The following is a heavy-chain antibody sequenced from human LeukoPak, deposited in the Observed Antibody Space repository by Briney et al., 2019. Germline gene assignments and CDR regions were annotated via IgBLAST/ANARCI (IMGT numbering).Heavy chain of an antibody. Sequence: PTGGSLRLSCAASGFTFSSYGMHWVRQAPGKGLEWVSAISGSGGSTYYADSVKGRFTISRDNSKNTLYLQMNSLRAEDTAVYYCAKVPASYYYDSSGIIDYWGQGTLVTVSS. D-gene: IGHD3-22*01. CDR3: AKVPASYYYDSSGIIDY. V-gene: IGHV3-23*01. CDR2: ISGSGGST. CDR1: GFTFSSYG. J-gene: IGHJ4*02.